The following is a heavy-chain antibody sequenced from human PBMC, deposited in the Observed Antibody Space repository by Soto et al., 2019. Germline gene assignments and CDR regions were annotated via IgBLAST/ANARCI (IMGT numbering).Heavy chain of an antibody. CDR2: VSVSSSHP. D-gene: IGHD2-2*01. J-gene: IGHJ4*02. CDR3: ARGGRQDFVLLPAIFDS. CDR1: GFTFNSHA. Sequence: VQLLESGGGLVQPGGSLRLSCAASGFTFNSHAMSWVRQAPGKGLEWVSSVSVSSSHPYYADSVKGRFNISRDDSKNTLYLRMTSLRVDDTAIYYCARGGRQDFVLLPAIFDSWGQGTLVTVSS. V-gene: IGHV3-23*01.